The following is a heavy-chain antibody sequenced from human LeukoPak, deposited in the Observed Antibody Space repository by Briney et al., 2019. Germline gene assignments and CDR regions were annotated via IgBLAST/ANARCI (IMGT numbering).Heavy chain of an antibody. CDR1: GYTFSGHY. D-gene: IGHD3-10*01. Sequence: ASVKVSCKASGYTFSGHYIHWVRQAPGQGLEWMGWIDPNSGGTNYAQKFQGRVTMTRDTSISTAYMELSRLRSDDTAVYYCARAVLYGSGDYWGQGTLVTVSS. V-gene: IGHV1-2*02. CDR2: IDPNSGGT. J-gene: IGHJ4*02. CDR3: ARAVLYGSGDY.